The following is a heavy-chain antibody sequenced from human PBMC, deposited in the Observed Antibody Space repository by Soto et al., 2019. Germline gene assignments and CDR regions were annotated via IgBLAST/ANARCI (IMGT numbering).Heavy chain of an antibody. V-gene: IGHV3-48*02. Sequence: GGSLRLSCAASGFTFSSYSMNWVRQAPGKGLEWVSYISSSSSTIYYADSVKGRFTISRDNAKNSLYLQMNSLRDEDTAVYYCARDENDYVWGSYRPYYFDYWGQGTLVTVSS. J-gene: IGHJ4*02. CDR1: GFTFSSYS. D-gene: IGHD3-16*02. CDR3: ARDENDYVWGSYRPYYFDY. CDR2: ISSSSSTI.